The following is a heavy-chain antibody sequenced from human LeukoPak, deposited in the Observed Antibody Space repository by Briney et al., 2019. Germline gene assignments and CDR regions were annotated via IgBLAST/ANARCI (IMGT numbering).Heavy chain of an antibody. CDR3: ARVGRVLRLGELSLLY. J-gene: IGHJ4*02. Sequence: AASVKVSCKASGYTFTSYDINWVRQATGQGLEWMGWMNPSSGNTGYAQKFQGRVTITRNTSISTAYMELSSLRSEDTAVYYCARVGRVLRLGELSLLYWGQGTLVTVSS. CDR2: MNPSSGNT. V-gene: IGHV1-8*03. CDR1: GYTFTSYD. D-gene: IGHD3-16*02.